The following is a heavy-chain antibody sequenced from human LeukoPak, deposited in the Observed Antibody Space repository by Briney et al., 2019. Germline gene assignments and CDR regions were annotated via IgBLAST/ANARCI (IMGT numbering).Heavy chain of an antibody. D-gene: IGHD4-11*01. J-gene: IGHJ4*02. CDR2: INPDESEK. V-gene: IGHV3-7*01. Sequence: GGSLRLSCAVSGLSFSTSWMDWVRQTPGKGLEWVASINPDESEKYSAGSVKGRFTISRDNAKNSLFLQMENLRVEDTAFYYCVRDLHYSRLDYWGQGMLVAVSS. CDR3: VRDLHYSRLDY. CDR1: GLSFSTSW.